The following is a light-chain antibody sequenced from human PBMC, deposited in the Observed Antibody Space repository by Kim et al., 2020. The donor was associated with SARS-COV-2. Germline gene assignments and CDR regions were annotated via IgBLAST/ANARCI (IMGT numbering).Light chain of an antibody. CDR2: QDT. Sequence: VAPGQTASIACSGDNLGANHVSWFQKKPGQSPLLVIYQDTKRPSGIPERFSGSNSGNTATLTITGAQTVDEADYYCQAWDSNTCVFGTGTKVTVL. CDR1: NLGANH. V-gene: IGLV3-1*01. J-gene: IGLJ1*01. CDR3: QAWDSNTCV.